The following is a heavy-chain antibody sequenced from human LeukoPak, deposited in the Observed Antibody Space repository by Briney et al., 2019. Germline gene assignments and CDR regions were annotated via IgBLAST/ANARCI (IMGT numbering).Heavy chain of an antibody. J-gene: IGHJ6*02. CDR2: ISSSGSTI. CDR1: GFTCRSYE. Sequence: GVALIRSCAACGFTCRSYEMNWVRHAPGKGLEWVSYISSSGSTIYYADSVKGRFTISRDNAKNSLYLQMNSLRAEDTAVYYCARGNMVRGVIVGYYYYGMDVWGQGTTVTVSS. CDR3: ARGNMVRGVIVGYYYYGMDV. D-gene: IGHD3-10*01. V-gene: IGHV3-48*03.